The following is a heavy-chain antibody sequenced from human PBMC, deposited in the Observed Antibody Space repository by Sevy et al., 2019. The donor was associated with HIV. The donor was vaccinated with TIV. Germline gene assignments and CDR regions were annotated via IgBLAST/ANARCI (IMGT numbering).Heavy chain of an antibody. J-gene: IGHJ4*02. CDR2: ISGSGFST. CDR3: AKDPDDTYDYGEHSDY. CDR1: GFTLSRTG. Sequence: GGSLRLSCAASGFTLSRTGMIWVCQAPGKGLEWVSGISGSGFSTNYADSVKGRFTISRDNSKNTLYLQMNSLRGEDTAVYYCAKDPDDTYDYGEHSDYWGQGTLVTVSS. V-gene: IGHV3-23*01. D-gene: IGHD4-17*01.